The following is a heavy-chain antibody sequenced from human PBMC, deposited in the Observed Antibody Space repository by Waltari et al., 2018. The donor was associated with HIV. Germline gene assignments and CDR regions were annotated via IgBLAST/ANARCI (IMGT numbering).Heavy chain of an antibody. CDR2: VRISNTYL. CDR3: ARDRSDDFWSGPNYGMDV. J-gene: IGHJ6*02. Sequence: EEHLVESGGGLVKPGESLRLSCPASGFDFTTYTMNWFTPAPGKGLGGVSYVRISNTYLDYADSVESRFTSSRDNAKNSLYLQMSSLRAEDTAVDYCARDRSDDFWSGPNYGMDVWGQGTTVTVSS. CDR1: GFDFTTYT. V-gene: IGHV3-21*06. D-gene: IGHD3-3*01.